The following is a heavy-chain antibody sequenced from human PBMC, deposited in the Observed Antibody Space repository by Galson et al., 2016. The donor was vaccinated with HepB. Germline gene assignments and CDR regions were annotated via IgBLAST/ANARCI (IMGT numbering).Heavy chain of an antibody. CDR2: ISSSSSAI. Sequence: SLRLSCAASGFTFSSYAMTWVRQAPGKGLEWVSSISSSSSAIHYSDSVRGRFTISRDNGENSVFLQMDSLRADDTAGYYCVRLDRSRRSLVDYFDYWGQGALVTVSS. V-gene: IGHV3-21*01. D-gene: IGHD6-13*01. J-gene: IGHJ4*02. CDR3: VRLDRSRRSLVDYFDY. CDR1: GFTFSSYA.